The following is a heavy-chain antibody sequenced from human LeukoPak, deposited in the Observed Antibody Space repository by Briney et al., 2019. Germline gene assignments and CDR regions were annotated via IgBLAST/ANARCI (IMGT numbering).Heavy chain of an antibody. CDR2: IYTSGST. D-gene: IGHD3-22*01. CDR3: ASCPVEYYYDSSGYRFDY. CDR1: GGSISSYY. Sequence: PPETRSLTCTVSGGSISSYYWSWIRQPARKGLEWIGRIYTSGSTNYNPSLKSRVSMSVDTSKNQFSLKLSSVTAADTAVYYCASCPVEYYYDSSGYRFDYWGQGTLVTVSS. V-gene: IGHV4-4*07. J-gene: IGHJ4*01.